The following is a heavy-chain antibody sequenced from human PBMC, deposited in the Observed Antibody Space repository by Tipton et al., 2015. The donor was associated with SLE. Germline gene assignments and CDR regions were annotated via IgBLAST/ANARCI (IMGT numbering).Heavy chain of an antibody. J-gene: IGHJ6*03. D-gene: IGHD1-14*01. CDR3: ARRALTWAYYYYMDV. CDR2: IYNTGSA. CDR1: GGSIGSDRYY. Sequence: TLSLTCTVSGGSIGSDRYYWSWIRQPAGKGLEWIGRIYNTGSANYNPSLKSRVTISVDTSKNQFSLKLSSVTAADTAVYYCARRALTWAYYYYMDVWGKGTTVTVSS. V-gene: IGHV4-61*02.